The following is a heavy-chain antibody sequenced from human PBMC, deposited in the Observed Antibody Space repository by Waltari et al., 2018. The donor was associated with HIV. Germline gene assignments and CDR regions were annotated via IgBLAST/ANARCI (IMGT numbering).Heavy chain of an antibody. J-gene: IGHJ4*02. V-gene: IGHV3-53*01. Sequence: EVQLVESGGGLIQPGGSLRLACAASGFAVINNYMSLVRQAPGKGLGWVSLIYSNATTYYADSVKGRFTISRDNSKNTLYLQMNSLRADDTAVYFCATVLVRTSWVITTAPFDYWGQGTLVTVSS. CDR3: ATVLVRTSWVITTAPFDY. CDR1: GFAVINNY. D-gene: IGHD3-22*01. CDR2: IYSNATT.